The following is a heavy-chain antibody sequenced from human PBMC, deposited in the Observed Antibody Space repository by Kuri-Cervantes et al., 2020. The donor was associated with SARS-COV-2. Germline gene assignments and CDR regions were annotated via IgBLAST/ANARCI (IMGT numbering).Heavy chain of an antibody. CDR3: ARGRRNYCSSTSCYPPYDGMDV. CDR1: GGSISSSSYY. Sequence: ESLKISCTVSGGSISSSSYYWGWIRQPPGKGLEWIGSIYYSGSTYYNPSLKSRVTISVDTSKNQFSLKLSSVTAADTAVYYCARGRRNYCSSTSCYPPYDGMDVWVQGTTVTVSS. D-gene: IGHD2-2*01. V-gene: IGHV4-39*01. CDR2: IYYSGST. J-gene: IGHJ6*02.